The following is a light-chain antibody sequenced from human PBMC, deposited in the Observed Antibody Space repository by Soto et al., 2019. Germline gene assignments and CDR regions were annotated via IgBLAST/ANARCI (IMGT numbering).Light chain of an antibody. CDR1: QSVRKD. CDR2: GAS. J-gene: IGKJ5*01. V-gene: IGKV3D-15*01. Sequence: EMLMTQSPDTLSVSPGERITLSCRASQSVRKDLAWYQQKPGQAPRLLIYGASKRATGIPDRFSGSGSGTDFTLTISRLEPEDFEIYYCQQYNNWPITFGQGTRLEIK. CDR3: QQYNNWPIT.